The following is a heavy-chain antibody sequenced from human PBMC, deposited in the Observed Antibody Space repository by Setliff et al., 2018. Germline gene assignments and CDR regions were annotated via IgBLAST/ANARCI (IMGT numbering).Heavy chain of an antibody. J-gene: IGHJ5*02. CDR3: ARSLRGPYDYVWGSYPRNWFDP. V-gene: IGHV4-31*03. CDR1: GGSISSGGYY. D-gene: IGHD3-16*02. CDR2: IYYSGST. Sequence: TSETLSLTCTVSGGSISSGGYYWSWIRQHPGKGLEWIGYIYYSGSTYYNPSLKSRATISVDTSKNQFSLKLSSVTAADTAVYYCARSLRGPYDYVWGSYPRNWFDPWGQGTLVTV.